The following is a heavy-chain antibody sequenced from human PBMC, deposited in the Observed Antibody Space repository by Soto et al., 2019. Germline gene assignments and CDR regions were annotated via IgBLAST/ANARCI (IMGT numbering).Heavy chain of an antibody. D-gene: IGHD3-9*01. V-gene: IGHV4-4*02. CDR3: TRSLLKSLDY. Sequence: SETLSLTCAVSGASISTSYWWSWVRQSPGKGLEWIGEIHYSGTTNYNPSLKSRVTISLDKSKNQFSLNLNSVTAADTAMFYCTRSLLKSLDYWGQGTLVTVSS. CDR2: IHYSGTT. CDR1: GASISTSYW. J-gene: IGHJ4*02.